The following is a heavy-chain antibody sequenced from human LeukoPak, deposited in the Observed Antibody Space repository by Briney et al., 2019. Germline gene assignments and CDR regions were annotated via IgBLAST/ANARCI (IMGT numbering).Heavy chain of an antibody. CDR2: ISSSSSYI. J-gene: IGHJ4*02. V-gene: IGHV3-21*01. CDR1: GFTFSSYS. CDR3: ASLTMVRGVTITSFDY. D-gene: IGHD3-10*01. Sequence: PGGSLRLSCAASGFTFSSYSMNWVRQAPGKGLEWVSSISSSSSYIYYADSVKGRFTISRDNAKNSLYLQMNSLRAEDTAVYYCASLTMVRGVTITSFDYWGQGTLVTVSS.